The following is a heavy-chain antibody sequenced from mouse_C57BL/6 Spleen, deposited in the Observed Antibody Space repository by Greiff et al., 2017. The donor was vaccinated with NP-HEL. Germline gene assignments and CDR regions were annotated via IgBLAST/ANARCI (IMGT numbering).Heavy chain of an antibody. CDR3: ARGFITTVVASMDY. V-gene: IGHV1-72*01. CDR1: GYTFTSYW. Sequence: QVQLQQSGAELVKPGASVKLSCKASGYTFTSYWMHWVKQRPGRGLEWIGRIDPNSGGTKYNEKFKSKATLTVDKPSSTAYMQLSSLTSEDSAVYYCARGFITTVVASMDYWGQGTSVTVSS. CDR2: IDPNSGGT. D-gene: IGHD1-1*01. J-gene: IGHJ4*01.